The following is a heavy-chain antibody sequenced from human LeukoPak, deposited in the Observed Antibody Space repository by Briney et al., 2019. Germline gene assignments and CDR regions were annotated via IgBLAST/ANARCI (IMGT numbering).Heavy chain of an antibody. V-gene: IGHV1-69*04. CDR1: GGTFSSYA. CDR3: ARDPTADVTVAGTVWFDP. Sequence: SVKVSCKASGGTFSSYAISWVRQAPGQGLAWMGRIIPILGIANYAQKFQGRVTITADKSTSTAYMELSSLRSEDTAVYYCARDPTADVTVAGTVWFDPWGQGTLVTVSS. CDR2: IIPILGIA. J-gene: IGHJ5*02. D-gene: IGHD6-19*01.